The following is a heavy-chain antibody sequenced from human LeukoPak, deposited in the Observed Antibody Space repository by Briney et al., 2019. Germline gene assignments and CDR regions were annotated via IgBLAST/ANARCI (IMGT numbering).Heavy chain of an antibody. V-gene: IGHV4-4*09. CDR1: GGFISSYY. CDR3: ARDVFAWGTSPNFFDY. Sequence: SETLSLTCTVSGGFISSYYWSWIRQPPGKGLEWIGYFYASGTTNYNPSLESRVSISVDTSKNQFSLKLNSVTAADTAVYYCARDVFAWGTSPNFFDYWGQGSLVTVSS. CDR2: FYASGTT. D-gene: IGHD2-21*01. J-gene: IGHJ4*02.